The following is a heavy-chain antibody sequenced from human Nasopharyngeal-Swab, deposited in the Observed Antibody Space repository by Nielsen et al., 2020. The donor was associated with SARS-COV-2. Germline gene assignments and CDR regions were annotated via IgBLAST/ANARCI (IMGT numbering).Heavy chain of an antibody. D-gene: IGHD3-22*01. V-gene: IGHV3-13*04. Sequence: GESLKISCAASGFTFSSYDMHWVRQATGKGPEWVSAIGTAGDTYYPGSVKGRFTISRENAKNSLYLQMNSLRAGDTAVYYCARGVSTYDSSGYPRSYYYYGMDVRGQGTTVTVSS. CDR3: ARGVSTYDSSGYPRSYYYYGMDV. CDR1: GFTFSSYD. J-gene: IGHJ6*02. CDR2: IGTAGDT.